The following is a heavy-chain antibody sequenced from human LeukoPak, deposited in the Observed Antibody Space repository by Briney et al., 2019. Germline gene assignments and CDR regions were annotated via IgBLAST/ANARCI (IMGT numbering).Heavy chain of an antibody. Sequence: ASVKVSCKASGYTFTSYDINWVRQATGQGLEWMGWMNPNSGNTGYAQKFQGGVTMTRNTSISTAYMELSSLRSEDTAVYYCAKDRLENPYGSGSRAGKDLDYWGQGTLVTVSS. V-gene: IGHV1-8*01. CDR3: AKDRLENPYGSGSRAGKDLDY. D-gene: IGHD3-10*01. CDR1: GYTFTSYD. CDR2: MNPNSGNT. J-gene: IGHJ4*02.